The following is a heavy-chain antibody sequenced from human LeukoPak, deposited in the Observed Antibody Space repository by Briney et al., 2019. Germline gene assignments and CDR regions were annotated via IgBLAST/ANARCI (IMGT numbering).Heavy chain of an antibody. J-gene: IGHJ4*02. CDR3: AREFFDSSGYYHEYYFDY. Sequence: ASVKVSCKASGGTFSSYAISWVRQAPGQALEWMGRIIPIFGTANYAQKFQGRVTISTDESTSTAYMELSSLRSEDTAVYYCAREFFDSSGYYHEYYFDYWGQGTLVTVSS. CDR2: IIPIFGTA. V-gene: IGHV1-69*05. CDR1: GGTFSSYA. D-gene: IGHD3-22*01.